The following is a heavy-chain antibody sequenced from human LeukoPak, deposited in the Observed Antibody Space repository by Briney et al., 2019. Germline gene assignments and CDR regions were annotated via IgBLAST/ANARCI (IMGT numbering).Heavy chain of an antibody. Sequence: GGSLRLSCAASGFTFTNYGIAWVRQAPGKGLEWVAVIWYDGSEKNYADSVKGRFTISRDQSKNTVYLQMNSLRVEDTAVYYCARLGLGWSLDYWGQGTLVTVSS. D-gene: IGHD6-19*01. CDR3: ARLGLGWSLDY. J-gene: IGHJ4*02. CDR2: IWYDGSEK. V-gene: IGHV3-33*01. CDR1: GFTFTNYG.